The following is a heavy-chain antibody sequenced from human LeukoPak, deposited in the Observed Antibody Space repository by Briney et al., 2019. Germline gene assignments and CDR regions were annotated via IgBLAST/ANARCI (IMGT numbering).Heavy chain of an antibody. V-gene: IGHV3-30*03. CDR1: GFTFSSYG. J-gene: IGHJ6*02. D-gene: IGHD3-10*01. CDR2: ISYDGSNK. CDR3: ATVHGEYGSGNGMDV. Sequence: GGSLRLSCAASGFTFSSYGMHWVRQAPGKGLEWVAVISYDGSNKYYADSVKGRFTISRDNSKNTLYLQMNSLRAEDTAVYYCATVHGEYGSGNGMDVWGQGTAVTVSS.